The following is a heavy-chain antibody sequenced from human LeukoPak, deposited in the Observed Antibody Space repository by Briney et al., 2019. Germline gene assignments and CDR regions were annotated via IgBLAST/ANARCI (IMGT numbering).Heavy chain of an antibody. D-gene: IGHD5-18*01. CDR1: GFTFSSYS. Sequence: GGSLRLSCAASGFTFSSYSMNWVRQAPGKGLEWVSSIISSSSYIYYADSVKGRFTLSRDNAKNSLYLQMNSLRAEDTAVYYCASLDTASTAFDYWGQGTLVTVSS. J-gene: IGHJ4*02. CDR2: IISSSSYI. V-gene: IGHV3-21*01. CDR3: ASLDTASTAFDY.